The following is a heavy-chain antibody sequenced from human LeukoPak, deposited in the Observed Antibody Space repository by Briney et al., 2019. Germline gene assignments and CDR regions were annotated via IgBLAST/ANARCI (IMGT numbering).Heavy chain of an antibody. D-gene: IGHD6-19*01. CDR1: GFSFDNYG. CDR2: LSWNGKNT. V-gene: IGHV3-20*04. Sequence: GGSLRLSCAASGFSFDNYGMTWVRQAPGKALEWVSGLSWNGKNTGYADSVRGRFSISRDNAKDSLFLQMDSLRVEDTALYYCARGEQWLDSWGRGTLVTVSS. CDR3: ARGEQWLDS. J-gene: IGHJ4*02.